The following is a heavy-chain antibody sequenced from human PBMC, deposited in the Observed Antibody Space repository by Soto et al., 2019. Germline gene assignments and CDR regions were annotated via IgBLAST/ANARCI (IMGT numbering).Heavy chain of an antibody. V-gene: IGHV1-69*13. CDR1: GGTFSSYA. J-gene: IGHJ5*02. D-gene: IGHD3-22*01. CDR2: IIPIFGTA. CDR3: ARWQDDSSGYYSNWFDP. Sequence: SVKVSCKASGGTFSSYAISWVRQAPGQGLEWMGGIIPIFGTANYAQKFQGRVTITADESTGTAYMELSSLRSEDTAVYYCARWQDDSSGYYSNWFDPWGQGTLVTVSS.